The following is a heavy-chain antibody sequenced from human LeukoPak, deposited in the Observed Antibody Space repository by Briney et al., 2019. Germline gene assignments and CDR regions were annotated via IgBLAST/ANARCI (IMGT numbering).Heavy chain of an antibody. Sequence: SETLSLTCVVSSGSHQIENYHWASIRQSPGKGLEWMGGMHYTGNSKSSPSLKGRITLSIDTFKNEISLKLESVTATNTAVYYCARGLYCVDDSCYIGNYCDYGCQGTLVTVSS. CDR2: MHYTGNS. D-gene: IGHD2-15*01. CDR3: ARGLYCVDDSCYIGNYCDY. CDR1: SGSHQIENYH. V-gene: IGHV4-39*07. J-gene: IGHJ4*02.